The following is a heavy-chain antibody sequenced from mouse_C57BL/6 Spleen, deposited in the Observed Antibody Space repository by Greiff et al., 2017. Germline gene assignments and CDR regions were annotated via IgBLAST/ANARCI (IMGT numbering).Heavy chain of an antibody. J-gene: IGHJ4*01. CDR2: IYPGDGDT. CDR1: GYAFSSYW. Sequence: VKLMESGAELVKPGASVKISCKASGYAFSSYWMNWVKQRPGKGLEWIGQIYPGDGDTNYNGKFKGKATLTADKSSSTAYMQLSSLTSEDSAVYFCARLYYYGGYAMDYWGQGTSVTVSS. CDR3: ARLYYYGGYAMDY. V-gene: IGHV1-80*01. D-gene: IGHD1-1*01.